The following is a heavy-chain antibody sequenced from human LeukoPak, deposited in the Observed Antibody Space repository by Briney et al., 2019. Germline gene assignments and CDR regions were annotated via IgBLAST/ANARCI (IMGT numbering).Heavy chain of an antibody. V-gene: IGHV4-34*01. CDR1: GGSFSGYY. Sequence: SETLSLTCTVYGGSFSGYYWSWIRQPPGKGLEWIGEINHGGSTNYNPSLKSRVTISVDTSKNQFSLKLSSVTAADTAVYYCARDAFDIWDQGTMVTVSS. CDR3: ARDAFDI. CDR2: INHGGST. J-gene: IGHJ3*02.